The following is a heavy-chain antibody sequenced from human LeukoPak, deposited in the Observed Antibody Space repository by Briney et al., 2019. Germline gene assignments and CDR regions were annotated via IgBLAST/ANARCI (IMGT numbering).Heavy chain of an antibody. CDR1: GGSLSIHN. D-gene: IGHD1-26*01. CDR2: IYYIGST. J-gene: IGHJ2*01. Sequence: LGTLSLTCAVSGGSLSIHNWSWVRQRPREELGSVGYIYYIGSTNYNPSLKSRVTISVDTSKTQFSLKLSSVTAAETAVCYCATRDGGELLASHWSFDLWGRGTLVTVSS. CDR3: ATRDGGELLASHWSFDL. V-gene: IGHV4-59*08.